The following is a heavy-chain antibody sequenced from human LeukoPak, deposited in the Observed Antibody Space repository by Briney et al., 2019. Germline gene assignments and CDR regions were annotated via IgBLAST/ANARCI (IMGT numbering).Heavy chain of an antibody. V-gene: IGHV4-4*07. D-gene: IGHD5-18*01. Sequence: SETLSLTCDVSGVSIQSYWWSWVRKPAGEGLEWIGRIYTTGRTNYSPSFQSRVTMSIDVSSNQFSLTLRSVTAADTAVYYCARSGYTISAYHSDFWGQGAPVTVSS. CDR3: ARSGYTISAYHSDF. CDR2: IYTTGRT. CDR1: GVSIQSYW. J-gene: IGHJ4*02.